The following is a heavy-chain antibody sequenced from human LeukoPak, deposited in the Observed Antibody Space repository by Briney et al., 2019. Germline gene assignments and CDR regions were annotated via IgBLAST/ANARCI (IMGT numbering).Heavy chain of an antibody. CDR2: ISAYNGNT. D-gene: IGHD3-3*01. CDR1: GYTFNSFY. Sequence: ASVKVSCKASGYTFNSFYMHWVRQAPGQGLEWMGWISAYNGNTNYAQKLQGRVTMTTDTSTSTAYMELRSLRSDDTAVYYCARDHPLRFLEWSDAFDIWGQGTMVTVSS. V-gene: IGHV1-18*04. CDR3: ARDHPLRFLEWSDAFDI. J-gene: IGHJ3*02.